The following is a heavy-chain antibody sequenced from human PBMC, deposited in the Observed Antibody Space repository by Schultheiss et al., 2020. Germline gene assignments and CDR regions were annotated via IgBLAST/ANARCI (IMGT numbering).Heavy chain of an antibody. Sequence: GESLKISCAASGFTFSSYGMHWVRQAPGKGLEWVAVISYDGSNKYYADSVKGRFTISRDNSKNTLYLQMNSLRAEDTAVYYCAKDYGHCSGGSCYRTTTYYYYGMDVWGQGTTVTVAS. CDR2: ISYDGSNK. CDR3: AKDYGHCSGGSCYRTTTYYYYGMDV. CDR1: GFTFSSYG. D-gene: IGHD2-15*01. J-gene: IGHJ6*02. V-gene: IGHV3-30*18.